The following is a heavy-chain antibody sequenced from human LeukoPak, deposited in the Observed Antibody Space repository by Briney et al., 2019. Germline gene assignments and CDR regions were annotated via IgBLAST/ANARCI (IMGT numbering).Heavy chain of an antibody. V-gene: IGHV1-18*01. CDR1: VYTFTSYG. CDR3: ARERYQPYYYGMDV. D-gene: IGHD2-2*01. Sequence: ASVKVSCKASVYTFTSYGISWVRQAPGQGLEWMGWISAYNGNTNYAQKLQGRVTMTTDTSTSTAYMELRSLRSDATAVYYCARERYQPYYYGMDVWGQGTTVTVSS. J-gene: IGHJ6*02. CDR2: ISAYNGNT.